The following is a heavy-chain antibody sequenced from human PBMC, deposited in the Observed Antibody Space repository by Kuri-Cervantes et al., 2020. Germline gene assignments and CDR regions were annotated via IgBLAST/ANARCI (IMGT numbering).Heavy chain of an antibody. CDR2: ISSSSSTI. CDR1: GFTFSSYS. Sequence: GTLSLTCAASGFTFSSYSMNWVRQAPGKGLEWVSYISSSSSTIYYADSVKGRFTISRDNAKNSLYLQMNSLRDEDTAVYYCAGDRVLPLYYYYGMDVWGQGTTVTVSS. D-gene: IGHD3-10*01. V-gene: IGHV3-48*02. J-gene: IGHJ6*02. CDR3: AGDRVLPLYYYYGMDV.